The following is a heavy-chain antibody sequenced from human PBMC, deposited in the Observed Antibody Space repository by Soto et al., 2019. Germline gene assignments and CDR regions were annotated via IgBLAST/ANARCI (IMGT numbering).Heavy chain of an antibody. J-gene: IGHJ3*01. CDR3: AKILVGARSAFDF. CDR1: GFTFNNYA. Sequence: ESGGDLVQPGGSLRLSCAASGFTFNNYAMTWVRQAPGKGLEWVSGVSGSGLTKHYSDTVKGRFTISRDNSKNTLSLQMNSLRAEDTAVYFCAKILVGARSAFDFWGRGTKVTISS. CDR2: VSGSGLTK. V-gene: IGHV3-23*01. D-gene: IGHD1-26*01.